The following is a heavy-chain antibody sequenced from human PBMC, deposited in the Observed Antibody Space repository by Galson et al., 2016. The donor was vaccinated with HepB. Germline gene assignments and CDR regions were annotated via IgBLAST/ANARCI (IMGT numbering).Heavy chain of an antibody. J-gene: IGHJ4*02. CDR3: AGEGNCAGYRCFRFDY. V-gene: IGHV1-69*13. CDR2: IIPFVGTP. Sequence: SVKVSCKVHGGTFSRYAISWLRQAPGQGLEWMGGIIPFVGTPPYGQKFQGRVRIFADESTTTAYMELTGLRVDDTAVYYCAGEGNCAGYRCFRFDYWGQGTLVTVSS. CDR1: GGTFSRYA. D-gene: IGHD2-15*01.